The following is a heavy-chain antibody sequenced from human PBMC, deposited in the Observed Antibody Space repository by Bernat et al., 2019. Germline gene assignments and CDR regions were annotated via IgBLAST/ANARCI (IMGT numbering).Heavy chain of an antibody. D-gene: IGHD6-19*01. CDR3: ARDRYSPDSSGWPYFDY. CDR1: GFTFSNYW. Sequence: EVQLVESGGGLVQPGGSLRLSCAASGFTFSNYWMSGVRRAPGKGLEWVANIKPDESEKYYVESVVGRFTIPQDNSKNSLYLQMTSLRPEETAVYYCARDRYSPDSSGWPYFDYWGQGTLVTVSS. J-gene: IGHJ4*02. CDR2: IKPDESEK. V-gene: IGHV3-7*03.